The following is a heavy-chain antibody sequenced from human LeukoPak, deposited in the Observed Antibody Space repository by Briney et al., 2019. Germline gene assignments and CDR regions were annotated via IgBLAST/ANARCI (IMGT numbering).Heavy chain of an antibody. V-gene: IGHV3-30*18. D-gene: IGHD6-13*01. CDR1: GFTFSSYG. Sequence: PGGSLRLSCAASGFTFSSYGMHWVRQAPGKGLEWVAVISYDGSNKYYADSVKGRFTISRDNSKNTLWLQMNSLRAEDTAVYYCAKAARVGWQQLVRGYFDYWGQGTLVTVSS. CDR2: ISYDGSNK. CDR3: AKAARVGWQQLVRGYFDY. J-gene: IGHJ4*02.